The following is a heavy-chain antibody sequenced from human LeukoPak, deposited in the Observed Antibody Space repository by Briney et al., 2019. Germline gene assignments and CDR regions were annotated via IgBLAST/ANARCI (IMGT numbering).Heavy chain of an antibody. CDR3: ASSYDSSGFYFQH. Sequence: SETLSLTCAVYGGSFSGYYWSWIRQPPGKGLEWIGEINHSGSTNYNPSLKSRVTISVDTSKNQFSLKLSSVTAADTAVYYCASSYDSSGFYFQHWGQGTLVTVSS. V-gene: IGHV4-34*01. CDR1: GGSFSGYY. D-gene: IGHD3-22*01. CDR2: INHSGST. J-gene: IGHJ1*01.